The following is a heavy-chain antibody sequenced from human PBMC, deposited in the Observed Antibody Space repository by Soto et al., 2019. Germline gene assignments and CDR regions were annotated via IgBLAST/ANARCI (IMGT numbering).Heavy chain of an antibody. CDR2: IIPIFGTA. Sequence: QVQLVQSGAEVKKPGSSVKVSCKASGGTFSSYAISWVRQAPGQGLEWMGGIIPIFGTANYAQKFQGRVTITADKCTRAVYIGLSSLRSEDTALYYCSGSVAARDYYYGMDVWGQGTTVTVSS. CDR3: SGSVAARDYYYGMDV. CDR1: GGTFSSYA. D-gene: IGHD6-6*01. J-gene: IGHJ6*02. V-gene: IGHV1-69*06.